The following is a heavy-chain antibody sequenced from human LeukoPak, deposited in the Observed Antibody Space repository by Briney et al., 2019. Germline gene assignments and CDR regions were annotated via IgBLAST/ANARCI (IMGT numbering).Heavy chain of an antibody. D-gene: IGHD2-2*02. CDR3: ARESCSSTSCYMYFGY. CDR2: INPNSGGT. Sequence: ASVKVSCKASGYTFTGYYMHWVRQAPGQGLEWMGRINPNSGGTNYAQKFQGRVTVTRDTSIGTAYMELSRLRSDDTAVYYCARESCSSTSCYMYFGYWGQGTAVTVSS. CDR1: GYTFTGYY. J-gene: IGHJ4*02. V-gene: IGHV1-2*06.